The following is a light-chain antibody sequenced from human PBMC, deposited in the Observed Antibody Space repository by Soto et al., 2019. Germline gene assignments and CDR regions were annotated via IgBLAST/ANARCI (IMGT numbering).Light chain of an antibody. J-gene: IGKJ3*01. CDR3: QHYDNTPPSVT. Sequence: EIVLTQSPDTLSLSPGERATLSCRASQSVSSDYLVWYQQKPGQAPRLLIYGASRRATGIPDRFSGGGSGTDFILNISRLETEDFEVYYCQHYDNTPPSVTFGPGTKVDIK. CDR1: QSVSSDY. CDR2: GAS. V-gene: IGKV3-20*01.